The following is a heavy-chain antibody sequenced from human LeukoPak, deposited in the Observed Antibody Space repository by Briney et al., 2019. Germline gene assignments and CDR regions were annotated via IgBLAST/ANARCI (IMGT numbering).Heavy chain of an antibody. V-gene: IGHV1-2*06. CDR3: AREDSNPKYYYYYGMDV. J-gene: IGHJ6*02. CDR1: GDTFTGYY. CDR2: INPNSGGT. D-gene: IGHD4-11*01. Sequence: ASVKVSCKASGDTFTGYYVNWVRQAPGQGLEWMGRINPNSGGTKYAQKFQGRVTMTRDTSISTAYMELSRLRSDDTAVYYCAREDSNPKYYYYYGMDVWGQGTTVTVSS.